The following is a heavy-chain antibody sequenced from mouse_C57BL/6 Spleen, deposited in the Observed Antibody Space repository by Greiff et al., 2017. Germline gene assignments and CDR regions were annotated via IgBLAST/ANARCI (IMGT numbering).Heavy chain of an antibody. CDR2: INPNYGTT. V-gene: IGHV1-39*01. Sequence: VQLQQSGPELVKPGASVKISCKASGYSFTDYNMNWVKQSNGKSLEWIGVINPNYGTTSYNQKFKGKATLTVDQSSSTAYMQLNSLTSEDSAVYYWAITYYYGSSPFDYWGQGTTLTVSS. J-gene: IGHJ2*01. D-gene: IGHD1-1*01. CDR3: AITYYYGSSPFDY. CDR1: GYSFTDYN.